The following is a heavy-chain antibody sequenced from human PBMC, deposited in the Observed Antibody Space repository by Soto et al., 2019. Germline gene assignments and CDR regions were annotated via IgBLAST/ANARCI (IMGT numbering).Heavy chain of an antibody. CDR1: GFTFSNAW. D-gene: IGHD4-17*01. CDR3: TTGEDYGDYGVFYYFDY. V-gene: IGHV3-15*01. Sequence: EVQLVESGGGLVKPGGSLRLSCAASGFTFSNAWMSWVRQAPGKGLEWVGRIKSKTDGGTTDYAAPVKGRFTISRDDSKNTLYLQMNSPKTEDTAVYYCTTGEDYGDYGVFYYFDYWGQGTLVTVSS. J-gene: IGHJ4*02. CDR2: IKSKTDGGTT.